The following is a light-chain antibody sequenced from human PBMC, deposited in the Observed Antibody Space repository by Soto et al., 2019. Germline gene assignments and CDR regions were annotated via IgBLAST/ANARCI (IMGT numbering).Light chain of an antibody. CDR3: QSYNDWPFT. CDR1: ESLSNY. V-gene: IGKV3-15*01. J-gene: IGKJ2*01. CDR2: GAS. Sequence: EIVMTQSTATLSVSPGERVTLSCRASESLSNYLAWYQQKPGQAPRLLIYGASTKATGIPARFSGSGSATDFTLTISSLQSEDFAVYYCQSYNDWPFTFGQGTKLEI.